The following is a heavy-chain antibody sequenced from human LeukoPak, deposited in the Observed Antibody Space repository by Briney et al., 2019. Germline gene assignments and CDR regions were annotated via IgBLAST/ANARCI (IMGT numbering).Heavy chain of an antibody. V-gene: IGHV1-69*05. CDR1: GGTFSSYA. Sequence: ASVKVSCQASGGTFSSYAISWVRQAPGQGLEWMGGIIPIFGTANYAQKFQGRVTITTDESTSTAYMELSSLRSEDTAVYYCAREGPQLSYYYYYYMDVCGKGTTVTVSS. CDR2: IIPIFGTA. D-gene: IGHD2-2*01. J-gene: IGHJ6*03. CDR3: AREGPQLSYYYYYYMDV.